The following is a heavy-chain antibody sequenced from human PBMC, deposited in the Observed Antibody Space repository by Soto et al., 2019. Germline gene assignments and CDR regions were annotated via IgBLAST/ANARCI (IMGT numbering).Heavy chain of an antibody. V-gene: IGHV4-34*01. J-gene: IGHJ6*02. CDR1: GGSVSGYY. D-gene: IGHD3-3*01. Sequence: SEALSLTCAVYGGSVSGYYWSGIRQPPGKGLEWIGEINHSGSTNYNPSLKSRVTISVDTSKNQFSLKLSSVTAADTAVYYCARGRVDFWSGYYKNYYYYGMDVWGQGTTVTVS. CDR2: INHSGST. CDR3: ARGRVDFWSGYYKNYYYYGMDV.